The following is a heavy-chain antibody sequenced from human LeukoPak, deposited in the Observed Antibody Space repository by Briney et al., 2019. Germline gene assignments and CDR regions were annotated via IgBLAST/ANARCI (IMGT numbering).Heavy chain of an antibody. J-gene: IGHJ6*03. Sequence: ASVKVSCKASGYTFTGYYMHWVRQAPGQGLEWMGRINPNSGGTNYAQKFQGRVTMTRDTSISTAYMELSRLRSDDTAVYYCARGGGYDLVYYYMDVWGKGTTVTVSS. D-gene: IGHD5-12*01. CDR2: INPNSGGT. CDR1: GYTFTGYY. CDR3: ARGGGYDLVYYYMDV. V-gene: IGHV1-2*06.